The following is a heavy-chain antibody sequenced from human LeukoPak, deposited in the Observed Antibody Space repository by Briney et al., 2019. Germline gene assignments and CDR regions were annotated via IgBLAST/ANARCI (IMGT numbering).Heavy chain of an antibody. CDR3: AKDLEQSYSGWSTSYDA. D-gene: IGHD6-19*01. V-gene: IGHV3-23*01. CDR2: ISSGAGTT. CDR1: GFTFSSYA. J-gene: IGHJ5*02. Sequence: GGSLRLSCAASGFTFSSYAMSWVRQVPGKRLEWVSAISSGAGTTGYADSVKGRFIISRVNSKSTIYLQMNSLRAEDTAIYYCAKDLEQSYSGWSTSYDAWGQGTLVTVSS.